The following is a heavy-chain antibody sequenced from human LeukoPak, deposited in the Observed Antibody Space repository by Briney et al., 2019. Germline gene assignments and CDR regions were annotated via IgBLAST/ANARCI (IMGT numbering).Heavy chain of an antibody. D-gene: IGHD3-10*01. CDR1: GGSFSGYY. CDR3: AREPTMVRGVKWFNP. J-gene: IGHJ5*02. Sequence: SETLSLTCAIYGGSFSGYYWNWIRQPPGKGLEWIGEINHSGSTNYNPSLKSRVTISVDTSKNQFSLKLSSVTAADTAVYYCAREPTMVRGVKWFNPWGQGTLVTVSS. V-gene: IGHV4-34*01. CDR2: INHSGST.